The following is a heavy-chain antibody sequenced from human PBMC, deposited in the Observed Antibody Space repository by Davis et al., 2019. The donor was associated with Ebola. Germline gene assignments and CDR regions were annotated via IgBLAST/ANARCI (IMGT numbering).Heavy chain of an antibody. Sequence: PGGSLRLSCAASGFTFSDYYMGWIRQAPGKGLEWLSFISSDSGTIYYADSVKGRFTVSRDNAKNSLYLQMSSLRAEDTAVYFCANSGWYASTYWGQGALVTVSS. CDR1: GFTFSDYY. CDR2: ISSDSGTI. D-gene: IGHD6-19*01. J-gene: IGHJ4*02. CDR3: ANSGWYASTY. V-gene: IGHV3-11*04.